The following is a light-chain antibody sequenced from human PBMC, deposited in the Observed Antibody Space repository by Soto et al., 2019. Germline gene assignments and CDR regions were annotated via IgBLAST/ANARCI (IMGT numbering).Light chain of an antibody. Sequence: EIVLTQSPGTLSLSPGERATLSCRASQSVSSSFLAWYQQTPGQAPRLLIYGASSRATGIPDRFSGSGSGTDFTLTISRLEPEDGAVYYCQQYCSSPLTFGGGTKVEIK. CDR2: GAS. CDR1: QSVSSSF. J-gene: IGKJ4*01. CDR3: QQYCSSPLT. V-gene: IGKV3-20*01.